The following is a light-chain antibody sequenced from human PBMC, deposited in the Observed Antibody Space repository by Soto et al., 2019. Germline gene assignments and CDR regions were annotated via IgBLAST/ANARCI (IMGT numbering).Light chain of an antibody. CDR2: EGS. V-gene: IGLV2-23*01. CDR3: CPYAGSNTFV. J-gene: IGLJ1*01. CDR1: SSDVGSYNL. Sequence: QSALTQPASVSGSPGQSITISCTGTSSDVGSYNLVSWYQHHPGKAPKLMIYEGSKRPSGVSNRFSGSKSGNTASLTISGLQAEDEADYFCCPYAGSNTFVFGTGTKVTVL.